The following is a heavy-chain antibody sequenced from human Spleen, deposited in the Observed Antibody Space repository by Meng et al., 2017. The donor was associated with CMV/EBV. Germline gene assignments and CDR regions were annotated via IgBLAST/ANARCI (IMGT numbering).Heavy chain of an antibody. V-gene: IGHV1-69*05. CDR3: ARRFLEWSFDY. D-gene: IGHD3-3*01. CDR2: IIPILGTA. CDR1: GGTFNNYA. J-gene: IGHJ4*02. Sequence: SCHASGGTFNNYAFSWVRQAPGEGLEWMGGIIPILGTANYAQNFQGRLTITTDESTSTVYMELSSLRSEDTAVYYCARRFLEWSFDYWGQGTLVTVSS.